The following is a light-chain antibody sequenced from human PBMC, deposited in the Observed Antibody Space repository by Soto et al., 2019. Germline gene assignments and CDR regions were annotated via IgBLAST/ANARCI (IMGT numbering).Light chain of an antibody. Sequence: ELVLTQSPATLSLSPGERATLSCRASGSVSYSLAWYQQKPGEAPMLRIYDASNRATGIPARFSGSGSGTDFTLTISSLEREDVAVYHCEQPKISEWTFVHGPKV. CDR2: DAS. J-gene: IGKJ1*01. CDR1: GSVSYS. CDR3: EQPKISEWT. V-gene: IGKV3-11*01.